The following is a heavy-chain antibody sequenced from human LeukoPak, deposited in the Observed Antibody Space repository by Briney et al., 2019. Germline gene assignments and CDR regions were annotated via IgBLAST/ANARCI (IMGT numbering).Heavy chain of an antibody. CDR1: GFTFSSYA. D-gene: IGHD4-17*01. Sequence: GGSLRLSCAASGFTFSSYAMHWVRQAPGKGLEWVAVISYDGSNKYYADSVKGRFTISRDNSKNTLYLQMNSLRAEDTAVYYCASYWDYGDYHGGRDYWGQGTLVTVSS. CDR3: ASYWDYGDYHGGRDY. CDR2: ISYDGSNK. V-gene: IGHV3-30*01. J-gene: IGHJ4*02.